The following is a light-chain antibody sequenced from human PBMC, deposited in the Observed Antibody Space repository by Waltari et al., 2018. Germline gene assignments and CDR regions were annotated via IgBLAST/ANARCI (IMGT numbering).Light chain of an antibody. Sequence: QPVLTQSPSASASLGASVKLTCTLNSRRSRLAIAWPQQQPDKGPRYLMKVNVDGSHIKGDGIPDRFSGSSSGAERYLTISSLQSEDEADYYCQTWGTGSNWVFGGGTKLTVL. V-gene: IGLV4-69*02. CDR1: SRRSRLA. CDR2: VNVDGSH. J-gene: IGLJ3*02. CDR3: QTWGTGSNWV.